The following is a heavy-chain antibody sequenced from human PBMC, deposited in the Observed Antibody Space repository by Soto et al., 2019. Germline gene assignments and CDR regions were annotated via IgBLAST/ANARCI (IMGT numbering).Heavy chain of an antibody. CDR3: TTYGCSGGSCDY. Sequence: VGSLRLSCAASGFTFSNAWMSWVRQAPGKGLEWVGRIKSKTDGGTTDYAAPVKGRFTISRDDSKNTLYLQMNSLKTEDTAVYYCTTYGCSGGSCDYWGQGTLVTVSS. D-gene: IGHD2-15*01. J-gene: IGHJ4*02. CDR2: IKSKTDGGTT. CDR1: GFTFSNAW. V-gene: IGHV3-15*01.